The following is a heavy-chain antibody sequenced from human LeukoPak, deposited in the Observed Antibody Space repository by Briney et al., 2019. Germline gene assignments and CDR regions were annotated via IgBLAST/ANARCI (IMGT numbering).Heavy chain of an antibody. Sequence: SETLSLTCTVSGGSISSYYWSWIRQPPGKGLEWIGYIYYSGSTNYNPSLKSRVTISVDTSKNQFSLKLSSVTAADTAVYYCAREPSGGYYDSSAYAFDIWGQGTMVTVSS. CDR2: IYYSGST. CDR3: AREPSGGYYDSSAYAFDI. V-gene: IGHV4-59*12. D-gene: IGHD3-22*01. J-gene: IGHJ3*02. CDR1: GGSISSYY.